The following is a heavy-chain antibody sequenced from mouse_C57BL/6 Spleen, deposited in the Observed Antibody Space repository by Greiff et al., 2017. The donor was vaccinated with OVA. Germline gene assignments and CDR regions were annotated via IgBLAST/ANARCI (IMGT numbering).Heavy chain of an antibody. D-gene: IGHD1-1*01. Sequence: VQLQESGAELVRPGSSVKLSCKASGYTFTSYWMHWVKQRPIQGLEWIGNIDPSDSETHSNQKCKDKATLTVDKSSSTAYMQLSSLTSEDSAVYYCARDAITTVFDYWGQGTTLTVSS. V-gene: IGHV1-52*01. J-gene: IGHJ2*01. CDR1: GYTFTSYW. CDR3: ARDAITTVFDY. CDR2: IDPSDSET.